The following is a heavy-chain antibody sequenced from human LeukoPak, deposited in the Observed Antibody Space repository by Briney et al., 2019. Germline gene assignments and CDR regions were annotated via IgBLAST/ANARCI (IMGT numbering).Heavy chain of an antibody. V-gene: IGHV6-1*01. Sequence: SQTLSLTCAISGDSVSYNNYAWNWIRKSPSRGLEWLGRTYYRSQWHNDYARSVMSRISVDPDTSKNQFSLHLDSVTPDDTAVYYCAGGYAFDVWGQGTMVTVSS. CDR1: GDSVSYNNYA. CDR2: TYYRSQWHN. CDR3: AGGYAFDV. J-gene: IGHJ3*01.